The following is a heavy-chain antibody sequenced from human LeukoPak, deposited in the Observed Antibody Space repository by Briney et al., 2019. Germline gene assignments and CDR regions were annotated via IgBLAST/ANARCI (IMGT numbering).Heavy chain of an antibody. CDR1: GFTFDDYA. Sequence: GGSLRLSCAASGFTFDDYAMHWVRQAPGKGLEWVSGISWNSGSIGYADSVKGRFTISRDNAKNSLYLQMNSLRAEDTAVYYCARGGGAGVVPAATYFDYWGQGTLVTVSS. V-gene: IGHV3-9*01. J-gene: IGHJ4*02. CDR2: ISWNSGSI. D-gene: IGHD2-2*01. CDR3: ARGGGAGVVPAATYFDY.